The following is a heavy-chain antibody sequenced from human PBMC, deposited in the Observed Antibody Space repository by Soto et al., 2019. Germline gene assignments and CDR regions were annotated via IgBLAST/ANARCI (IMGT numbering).Heavy chain of an antibody. CDR3: ARDSGGMDV. CDR1: GYTFSNYG. Sequence: EXSVKVSCNASGYTFSNYGITWVRQAPGQGLEWMGWISAYNGNTHFAQKFQGRVTMTTDTPTTTAFMEMRSLRSDDTAVYYCARDSGGMDVWGQGTTVTVSS. J-gene: IGHJ6*02. V-gene: IGHV1-18*01. CDR2: ISAYNGNT.